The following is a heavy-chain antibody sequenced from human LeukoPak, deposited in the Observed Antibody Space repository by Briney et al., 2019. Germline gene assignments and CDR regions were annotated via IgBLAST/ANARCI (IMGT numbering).Heavy chain of an antibody. J-gene: IGHJ3*02. CDR2: INHSGST. Sequence: GSLRLSCAASGFTFSSHAMSWIRQPPGKGLEWIGEINHSGSTNYNPSLKSRVTISVDTSKNQFSLKLSSVTAADTAVYYCARARFGISGYSPHDAFDIWGQGTMVTVSS. CDR1: GFTFSSHA. D-gene: IGHD3-22*01. V-gene: IGHV4-34*01. CDR3: ARARFGISGYSPHDAFDI.